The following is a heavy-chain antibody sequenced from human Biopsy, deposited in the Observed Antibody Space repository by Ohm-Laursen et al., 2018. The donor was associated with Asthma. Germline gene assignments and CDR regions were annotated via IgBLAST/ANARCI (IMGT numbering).Heavy chain of an antibody. D-gene: IGHD4-11*01. J-gene: IGHJ4*01. CDR2: ISHDGQTQ. V-gene: IGHV3-30*18. Sequence: SLRLSCAASGFTFSRYAIHWVRQAPGKGLEWVAVISHDGQTQHYAESVKGRFALSRDNAQNTLYLQMISLRTDDTAVYYCAKRRGYSDFNDFDYWGHGTLVTVSS. CDR3: AKRRGYSDFNDFDY. CDR1: GFTFSRYA.